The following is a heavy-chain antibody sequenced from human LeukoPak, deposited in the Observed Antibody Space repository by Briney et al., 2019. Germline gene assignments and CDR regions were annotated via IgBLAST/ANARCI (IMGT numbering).Heavy chain of an antibody. J-gene: IGHJ4*02. CDR3: ARADYDYVWGSYRTYYFDY. D-gene: IGHD3-16*02. CDR2: INHSGST. V-gene: IGHV4-34*01. Sequence: SETLSLTCAVHRGSFSGYYWTWIRQPPGKGLEWIGEINHSGSTNYNPSLKSRVTISVDTSKNQFSLKLSSVTAADTAVYYCARADYDYVWGSYRTYYFDYWGQGTLVTVSS. CDR1: RGSFSGYY.